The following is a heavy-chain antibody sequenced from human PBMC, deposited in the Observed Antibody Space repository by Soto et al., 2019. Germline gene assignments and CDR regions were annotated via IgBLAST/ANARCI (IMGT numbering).Heavy chain of an antibody. D-gene: IGHD3-22*01. CDR2: ISGSGGST. V-gene: IGHV3-23*01. Sequence: GGSLRLSCAASGFTFSSYAMSWVRQAPGKGLEWVSAISGSGGSTYYADSVKGRFTISRDNSKNTLYLQMNSLRAEDTAVYYCAKEPPIAPVYYDSSGSDFDYWGQGTLVTVSS. CDR1: GFTFSSYA. J-gene: IGHJ4*02. CDR3: AKEPPIAPVYYDSSGSDFDY.